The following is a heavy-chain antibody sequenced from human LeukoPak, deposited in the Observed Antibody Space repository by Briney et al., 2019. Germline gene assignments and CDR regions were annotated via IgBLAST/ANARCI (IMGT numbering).Heavy chain of an antibody. CDR2: IYSGGST. D-gene: IGHD6-13*01. J-gene: IGHJ4*02. V-gene: IGHV3-53*01. Sequence: GGSLRLSCAASGFTVSSNYMSWVRQAPGKGLEWVSVIYSGGSTYYADSVKGRFTISRDNSKNTLYLQMNSLRAEDTAVYYCARETLAAAGPLGYWGQGTLVTVSS. CDR3: ARETLAAAGPLGY. CDR1: GFTVSSNY.